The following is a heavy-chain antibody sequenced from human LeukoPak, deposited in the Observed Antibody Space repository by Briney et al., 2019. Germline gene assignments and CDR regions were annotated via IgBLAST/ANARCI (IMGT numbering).Heavy chain of an antibody. J-gene: IGHJ4*02. CDR3: AKDRFGEPDYFDY. D-gene: IGHD3-10*01. Sequence: GGSLRLSXAASGFTFSSYGMHWVRQAPGKGLEWVAFIRYDGSNKYYADSVKGRFTISRDNSKNTLYLQMNSLRAEDTAVYYCAKDRFGEPDYFDYWGQGTLVTVSS. V-gene: IGHV3-30*02. CDR2: IRYDGSNK. CDR1: GFTFSSYG.